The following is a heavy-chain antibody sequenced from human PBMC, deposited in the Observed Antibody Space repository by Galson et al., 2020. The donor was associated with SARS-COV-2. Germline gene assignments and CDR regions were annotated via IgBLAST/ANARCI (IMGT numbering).Heavy chain of an antibody. CDR3: ARGALVRFGDLCFDY. J-gene: IGHJ4*02. CDR2: IKADGSEK. Sequence: GGSLRLSCAASGFTFSSYWMTWVRQAPGKGLEWVANIKADGSEKYYVDSVKGRFTISRDNVKNSLYLQMNSLRAEDTAIYYCARGALVRFGDLCFDYWGQGNLVTVSS. CDR1: GFTFSSYW. D-gene: IGHD3-10*01. V-gene: IGHV3-7*03.